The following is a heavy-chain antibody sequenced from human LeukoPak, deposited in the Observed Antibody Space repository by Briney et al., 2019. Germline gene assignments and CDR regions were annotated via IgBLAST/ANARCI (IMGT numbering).Heavy chain of an antibody. CDR3: TRSGSYYRRGASDI. J-gene: IGHJ3*02. V-gene: IGHV4-39*01. Sequence: SETLPLTCTVSRGSVNTDSFYWDWIRQTPGKGLEWIGNIDYVGNTNYNPSLKSRVTISIDTSKNLFSLKLHSVTAADTSLYYCTRSGSYYRRGASDIWGRGTMVVVSS. CDR1: RGSVNTDSFY. D-gene: IGHD1-26*01. CDR2: IDYVGNT.